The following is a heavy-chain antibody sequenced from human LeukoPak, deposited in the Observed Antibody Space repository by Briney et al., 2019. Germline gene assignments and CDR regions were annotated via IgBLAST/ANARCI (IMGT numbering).Heavy chain of an antibody. V-gene: IGHV1-69*05. CDR1: GGTFSSYA. CDR3: ARGSGIAVAGTEDYYMDV. Sequence: SVKDSCKASGGTFSSYAISWVRQAPGQGLEWMGGIIPIFGTANYAQKFQGRVTITTDESTSTAYMELSSLRSEDTAVYYCARGSGIAVAGTEDYYMDVWGKGTTVTVSS. J-gene: IGHJ6*03. D-gene: IGHD6-19*01. CDR2: IIPIFGTA.